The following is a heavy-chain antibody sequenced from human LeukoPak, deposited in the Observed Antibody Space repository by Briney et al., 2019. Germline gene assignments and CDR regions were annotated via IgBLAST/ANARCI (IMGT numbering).Heavy chain of an antibody. CDR3: ARPLKYYYDSSGYTQ. D-gene: IGHD3-22*01. CDR2: IIPIFGTA. J-gene: IGHJ4*02. V-gene: IGHV1-69*05. CDR1: GGTFISYA. Sequence: GASVKVSCKASGGTFISYAISWVRQAPGQGLEWMGRIIPIFGTANYAQKFQGRVTITTDESTSTAYMELSSLRSEDTAVYYCARPLKYYYDSSGYTQWGQGTLVTVSS.